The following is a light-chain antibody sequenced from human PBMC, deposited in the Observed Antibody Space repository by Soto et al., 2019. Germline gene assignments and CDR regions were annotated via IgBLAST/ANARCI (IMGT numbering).Light chain of an antibody. Sequence: EIVLTQSPGTLSLSPGERPTLSCWSSQSVTRSYLAWYQQKPGQAPRTLIYGESSRATGIPDRFSGSGSGTDLTLTISSLEPEDSAVYYCQQRHMWPITXGQGTRLEIK. J-gene: IGKJ5*01. CDR2: GES. CDR3: QQRHMWPIT. CDR1: QSVTRSY. V-gene: IGKV3D-20*02.